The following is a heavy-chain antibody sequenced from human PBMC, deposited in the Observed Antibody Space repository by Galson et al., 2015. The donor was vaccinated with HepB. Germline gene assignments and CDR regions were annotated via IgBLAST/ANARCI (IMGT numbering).Heavy chain of an antibody. CDR1: GGTFSTYA. J-gene: IGHJ5*02. Sequence: SVKVSCKASGGTFSTYAISWVRQAPGHGLEWMGGITPLFGTANYAQKFQGRVTITADESTSTAYMELSSLRSEDTAVYYCAREEGYCSGGSCRTNWFDPWGQGTLVTVSS. CDR3: AREEGYCSGGSCRTNWFDP. V-gene: IGHV1-69*13. CDR2: ITPLFGTA. D-gene: IGHD2-15*01.